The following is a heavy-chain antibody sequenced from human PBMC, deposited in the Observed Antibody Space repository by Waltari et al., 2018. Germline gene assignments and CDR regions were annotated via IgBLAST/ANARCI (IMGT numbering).Heavy chain of an antibody. V-gene: IGHV4-38-2*02. Sequence: QVQLQESGPGLVKPSETLSLTCAVSGYSISSGYYWGWIRQPPGKGLEWIGSIYHSGSTYYNPSLKSRVTISVDTSKNQFSLKLSSVTAADTAVYYCAREEYCTGSVCYKGVDYWGQGTLVTVSS. J-gene: IGHJ4*02. D-gene: IGHD2-8*02. CDR2: IYHSGST. CDR3: AREEYCTGSVCYKGVDY. CDR1: GYSISSGYY.